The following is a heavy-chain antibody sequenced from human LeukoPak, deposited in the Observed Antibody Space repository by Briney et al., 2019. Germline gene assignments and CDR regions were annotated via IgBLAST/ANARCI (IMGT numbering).Heavy chain of an antibody. CDR3: ALRGIAVAANQA. Sequence: SETLSLTCTVSGGSISSGDYYWSWIRQPPGKGLEWIGYIYYSGSTYYNPSLKSRVTISGDMSKNQFSLKLSSVTAADTAVYYCALRGIAVAANQAWGQGTLVTVSS. V-gene: IGHV4-30-4*01. CDR1: GGSISSGDYY. D-gene: IGHD6-19*01. J-gene: IGHJ5*02. CDR2: IYYSGST.